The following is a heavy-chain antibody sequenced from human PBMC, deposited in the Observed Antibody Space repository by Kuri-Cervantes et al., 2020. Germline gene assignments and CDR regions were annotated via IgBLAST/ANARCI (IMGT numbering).Heavy chain of an antibody. J-gene: IGHJ2*01. CDR3: ARVWPYSSGWYVGWYFDL. CDR1: GGSISSGGYY. D-gene: IGHD6-19*01. CDR2: IYYSGST. Sequence: SETLSLTCTVSGGSISSGGYYWSWIRQHPGKGLEWIGYIYYSGSTYFDPSLKSRVTISVDTSKNQFSLKLSSVTAADTAVYYCARVWPYSSGWYVGWYFDLWGRGTLVTVSS. V-gene: IGHV4-31*03.